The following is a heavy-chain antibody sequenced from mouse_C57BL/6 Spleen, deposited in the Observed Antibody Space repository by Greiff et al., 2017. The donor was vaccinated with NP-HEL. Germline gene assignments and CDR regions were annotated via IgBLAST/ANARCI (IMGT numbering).Heavy chain of an antibody. CDR3: ARSGPPSADV. V-gene: IGHV1-61*01. J-gene: IGHJ1*03. CDR1: GYTFTSYW. Sequence: QVQLQQPGAELVRPGSSVKLSCKASGYTFTSYWMDWVKQRPGQGLEWIGNIYPSDSETHYNQKFKDQATLTVDKSSSQAYMQVSSLTSENSAVYYWARSGPPSADVWGTGTTVTVSS. D-gene: IGHD3-1*01. CDR2: IYPSDSET.